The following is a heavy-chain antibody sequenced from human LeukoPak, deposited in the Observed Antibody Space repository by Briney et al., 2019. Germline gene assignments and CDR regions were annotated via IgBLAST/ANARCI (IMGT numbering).Heavy chain of an antibody. CDR2: ISYDGSNK. CDR3: TTGPYNWNYWFDP. Sequence: GRSLRLSCAASGFTFSSYAMHWVRQAPGKGLEWVAVISYDGSNKYHADSVKGRFTISGDNSKNTLYLQMNSLKTEDTAVYYCTTGPYNWNYWFDPWGQGTLVTVSS. V-gene: IGHV3-30-3*01. J-gene: IGHJ5*02. CDR1: GFTFSSYA. D-gene: IGHD1-7*01.